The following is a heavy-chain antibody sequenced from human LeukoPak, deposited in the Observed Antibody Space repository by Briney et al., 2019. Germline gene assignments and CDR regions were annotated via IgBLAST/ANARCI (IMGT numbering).Heavy chain of an antibody. CDR1: GYSISSGYY. V-gene: IGHV4-38-2*01. D-gene: IGHD2-15*01. CDR2: IYHSGST. Sequence: ASETLSLTCAVSGYSISSGYYWGWIRQPPGKGLEWIGSIYHSGSTYYNPSLKSRVTISVDTSKNQFSLKLSPVTAADTAVYYCARVGYCSGGSCYRDAFDIWGQGTMVTVSS. CDR3: ARVGYCSGGSCYRDAFDI. J-gene: IGHJ3*02.